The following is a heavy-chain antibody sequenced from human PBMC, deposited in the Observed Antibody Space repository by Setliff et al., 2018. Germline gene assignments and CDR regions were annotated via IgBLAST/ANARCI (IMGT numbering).Heavy chain of an antibody. CDR3: ARDSCTSPDY. CDR1: GFTFSSYW. Sequence: LRLSCAASGFTFSSYWMYWVRQAPGKGLVWVSRINRDGSYTVYADSVEGRFTISRDNAKNTLYLQMNSLGAEDTAVYYCARDSCTSPDYWGQGTLVTVSS. V-gene: IGHV3-74*01. D-gene: IGHD2-2*01. CDR2: INRDGSYT. J-gene: IGHJ4*02.